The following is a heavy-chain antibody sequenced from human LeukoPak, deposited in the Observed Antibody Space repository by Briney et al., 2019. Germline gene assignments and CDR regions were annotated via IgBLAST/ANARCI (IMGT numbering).Heavy chain of an antibody. CDR2: IYHSGST. CDR1: GGSISSGGYS. CDR3: ARAAYDYGDYGNKHNWFDP. Sequence: SQTPSLTCAVSGGSISSGGYSWSWIRQPPGKGLEWIGYIYHSGSTYYNPSLKSRVPISVDRSKNQFSLKLSSVTAADTAVYYCARAAYDYGDYGNKHNWFDPWGQGTLVTVSS. D-gene: IGHD4-17*01. V-gene: IGHV4-30-2*01. J-gene: IGHJ5*02.